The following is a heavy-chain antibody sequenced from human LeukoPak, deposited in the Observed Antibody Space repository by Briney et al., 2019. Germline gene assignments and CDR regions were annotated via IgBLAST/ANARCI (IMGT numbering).Heavy chain of an antibody. D-gene: IGHD4-17*01. V-gene: IGHV4-34*01. CDR1: GGSFSGYY. J-gene: IGHJ4*02. CDR2: INHSGST. CDR3: ARAVTTVSTAPLDY. Sequence: SETLSLTCAVYGGSFSGYYWSWIRQPPVKGLEWIGEINHSGSTNYNPSLKSRVTISVDTSKNQFSLKLSSVTAADTAVYYCARAVTTVSTAPLDYWGQGTLVTVSS.